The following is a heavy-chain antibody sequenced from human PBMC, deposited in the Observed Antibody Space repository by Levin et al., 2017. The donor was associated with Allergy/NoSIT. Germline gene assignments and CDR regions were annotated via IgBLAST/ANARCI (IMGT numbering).Heavy chain of an antibody. V-gene: IGHV4-59*01. J-gene: IGHJ5*01. Sequence: KTSETLSLTCTVSGASTRNYWSWLRQTQGKGLEWIGYIYYTESPNYNPSFRSRVTMSVDTPRHQVYLRLTSVTAADTGVYFCARELRFYTVGGGWFDSWGQGTPVTVSS. CDR2: IYYTESP. D-gene: IGHD2-15*01. CDR1: GASTRNY. CDR3: ARELRFYTVGGGWFDS.